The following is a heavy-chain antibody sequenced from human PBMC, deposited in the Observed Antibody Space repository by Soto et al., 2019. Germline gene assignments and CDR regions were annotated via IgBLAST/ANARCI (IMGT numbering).Heavy chain of an antibody. CDR2: IREDGGAK. Sequence: EVQLVESGGDLVQPGGSLRLSCGVSGFTFSDYWMSWVRQAPGKGLEWVATIREDGGAKYYVDSVKGRFTISRDNARNSLFPQMNGLGAEDTAVYYCASPSTTGTTDYWGQGTLVTVSS. J-gene: IGHJ4*02. V-gene: IGHV3-7*01. CDR1: GFTFSDYW. D-gene: IGHD1-7*01. CDR3: ASPSTTGTTDY.